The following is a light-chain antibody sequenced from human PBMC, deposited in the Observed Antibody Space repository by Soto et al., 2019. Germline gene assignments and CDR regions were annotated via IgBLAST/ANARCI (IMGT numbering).Light chain of an antibody. V-gene: IGKV1-27*01. J-gene: IGKJ1*01. CDR2: AAS. CDR3: QKYNTSPWT. CDR1: QGISNY. Sequence: DIPMTQSPSSLSASVGDRVTITCRASQGISNYLAWYQQKPGKVPKLLIYAASTLPSGFPSRFSGSGSGTDFTLTISSLQLEDVATYSCQKYNTSPWTFGQGTKVEI.